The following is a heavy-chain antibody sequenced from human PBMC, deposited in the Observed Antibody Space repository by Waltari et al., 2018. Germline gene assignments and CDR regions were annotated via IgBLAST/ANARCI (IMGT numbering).Heavy chain of an antibody. Sequence: QVQLVQSGAEVKKPGASVHVSGKASGYSGTPDDINWVRQATGQGLECVGWMNPNSGTTGYAQKFQGRVTMTRDTSINTAYMELSSLRSEDTAVYYCARAPGYRFGMDVWGQGTAVTVSS. J-gene: IGHJ6*02. CDR2: MNPNSGTT. V-gene: IGHV1-8*01. CDR1: GYSGTPDD. D-gene: IGHD5-12*01. CDR3: ARAPGYRFGMDV.